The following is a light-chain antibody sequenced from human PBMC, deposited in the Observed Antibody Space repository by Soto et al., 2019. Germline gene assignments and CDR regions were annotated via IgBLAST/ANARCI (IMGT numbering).Light chain of an antibody. CDR2: GES. V-gene: IGKV3-20*01. CDR1: QTVSSNY. CDR3: QQYTGPPTT. J-gene: IGKJ5*01. Sequence: EIILTQSPDTRSFSPGERATLSCRASQTVSSNYLAWCQQRTGQAPRLLIYGESTRAAGIPDRFSGSGSGTDLTLTITRLEPEDSAVYFCQQYTGPPTTFGQGTRLEIK.